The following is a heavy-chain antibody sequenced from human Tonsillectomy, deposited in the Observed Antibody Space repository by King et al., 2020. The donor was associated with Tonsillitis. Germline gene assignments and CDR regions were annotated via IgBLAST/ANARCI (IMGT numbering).Heavy chain of an antibody. J-gene: IGHJ4*02. CDR1: GFTFSSYA. CDR2: ISHDGSNK. CDR3: ACGRVSSAYNPLDY. D-gene: IGHD3-22*01. Sequence: VQLVESGGGVVQPGRSLRLSCAASGFTFSSYAMHWVRQAPGKGLEWVAVISHDGSNKYSADSVKGRFTISRDNSKNTLYLQMNNLRAEDTAVYYCACGRVSSAYNPLDYWGQGTLVTVSS. V-gene: IGHV3-30-3*01.